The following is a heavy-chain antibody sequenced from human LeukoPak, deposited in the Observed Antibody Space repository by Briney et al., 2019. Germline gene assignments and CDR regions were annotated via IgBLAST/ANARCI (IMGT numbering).Heavy chain of an antibody. CDR1: GYTFTGYY. J-gene: IGHJ4*02. Sequence: ASVKVSCKASGYTFTGYYMHWVRQAPGQGLEWMGWISAYNGNTNYAQKLQGRVTMTTDTSTSTAYMELRSLRSDDTAVYYCARDTGIAVAGSCDYWGQGTLVTVSS. D-gene: IGHD6-19*01. V-gene: IGHV1-18*04. CDR3: ARDTGIAVAGSCDY. CDR2: ISAYNGNT.